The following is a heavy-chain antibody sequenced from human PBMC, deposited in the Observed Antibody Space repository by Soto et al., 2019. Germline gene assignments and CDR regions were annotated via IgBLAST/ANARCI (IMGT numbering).Heavy chain of an antibody. CDR3: AREGDSSGNIDY. D-gene: IGHD3-22*01. J-gene: IGHJ4*02. CDR2: ISAYNGNT. Sequence: WVRQAPGQGLEWMGWISAYNGNTNYAQKLQGRVTMTTDTSTSTAYMELRSLRSDDTAVYYCAREGDSSGNIDYWGQGTLVTVSS. V-gene: IGHV1-18*01.